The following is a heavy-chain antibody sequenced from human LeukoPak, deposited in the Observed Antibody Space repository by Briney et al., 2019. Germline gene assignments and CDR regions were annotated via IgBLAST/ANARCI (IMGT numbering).Heavy chain of an antibody. D-gene: IGHD2-2*01. Sequence: GGSLRLPCATSGFTFSTYAMSWVRQAPGKGLEWVSSITGSGGGTYCADSVKGRFTISRDNSKNTLYLQMNSLRAEDTAVYYCAKAGSTAWTAVDSWGQGTLVTVSS. CDR1: GFTFSTYA. CDR2: ITGSGGGT. V-gene: IGHV3-23*01. J-gene: IGHJ4*02. CDR3: AKAGSTAWTAVDS.